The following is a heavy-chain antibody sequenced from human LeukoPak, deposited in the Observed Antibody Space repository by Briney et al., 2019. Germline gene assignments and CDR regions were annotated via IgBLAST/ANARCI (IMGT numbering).Heavy chain of an antibody. J-gene: IGHJ4*02. CDR2: ISGSGGST. Sequence: GGSLRLSCAASGFTFSSYAMSWVRQAPGKGREWLSAISGSGGSTYYADSVKGRFTISRDNSKNTLYLQMNSLRAEDTAVYYCAKKDGSGYLGYWGQGTLVTVSS. V-gene: IGHV3-23*01. D-gene: IGHD3-22*01. CDR3: AKKDGSGYLGY. CDR1: GFTFSSYA.